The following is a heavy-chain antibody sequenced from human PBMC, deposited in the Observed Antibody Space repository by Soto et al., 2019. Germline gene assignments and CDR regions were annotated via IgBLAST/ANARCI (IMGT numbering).Heavy chain of an antibody. V-gene: IGHV1-8*01. Sequence: QVQLVQSGAEVKKPGASVKVSCKASGYTFTSYDINWVRQATGQGLEWMGWRNPNSGNTGYAQKCQGRGTMKRNTSLSTADMELSSLRSEDTAVYYCARGPIVGARYAFDIWGQGTMVTVSS. D-gene: IGHD1-26*01. J-gene: IGHJ3*02. CDR2: RNPNSGNT. CDR3: ARGPIVGARYAFDI. CDR1: GYTFTSYD.